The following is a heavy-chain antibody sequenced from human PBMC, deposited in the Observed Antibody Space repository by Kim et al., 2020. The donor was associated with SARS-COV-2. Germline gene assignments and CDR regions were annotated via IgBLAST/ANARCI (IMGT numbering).Heavy chain of an antibody. D-gene: IGHD1-7*01. CDR1: GFTFSSYW. V-gene: IGHV3-7*03. J-gene: IGHJ6*02. CDR2: IKQDGSEK. Sequence: GGSLRLSCAASGFTFSSYWMSWVHQAPGKGLEWVANIKQDGSEKYYVDSVKGRFTISRDNAKNSLYLQMNSLRAEDTAVYYCARAGATGTTDNYYYGMDVWGQGTTVTVSS. CDR3: ARAGATGTTDNYYYGMDV.